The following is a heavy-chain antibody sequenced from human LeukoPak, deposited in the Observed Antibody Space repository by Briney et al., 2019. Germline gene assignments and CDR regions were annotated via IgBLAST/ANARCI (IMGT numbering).Heavy chain of an antibody. CDR3: ARVTYGSGSYYGDI. J-gene: IGHJ4*02. CDR2: ISSSSSYI. V-gene: IGHV3-21*01. D-gene: IGHD3-10*01. CDR1: GFTFSSYS. Sequence: KPGGSLRLSCAASGFTFSSYSMNWVRQAPGKGLEWVSSISSSSSYIYYADSVKGRFTISRDNAKNSLYLQMNSLRAEDKAVYYCARVTYGSGSYYGDIWGQGTLVTVSS.